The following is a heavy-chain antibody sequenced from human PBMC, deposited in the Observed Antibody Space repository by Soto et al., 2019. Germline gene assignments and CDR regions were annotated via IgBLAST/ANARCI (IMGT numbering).Heavy chain of an antibody. CDR1: GFTFSDYY. J-gene: IGHJ4*02. Sequence: PVGSLRLSCAASGFTFSDYYMSWIRQAPGKGLEWVSYISSSGSTIYYADSVKGRFTISRDNAKNSLYLQMNSLGAEDTAVYYCARTLVPAPHIGYFDYWGQGTLVTAPQ. D-gene: IGHD6-6*01. CDR2: ISSSGSTI. V-gene: IGHV3-11*01. CDR3: ARTLVPAPHIGYFDY.